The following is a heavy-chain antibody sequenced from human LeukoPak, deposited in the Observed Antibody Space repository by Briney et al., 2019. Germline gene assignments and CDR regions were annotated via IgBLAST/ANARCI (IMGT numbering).Heavy chain of an antibody. V-gene: IGHV1-18*01. J-gene: IGHJ3*02. CDR3: ARRRYYGSGSGAFDI. Sequence: GASVKVSCKASGYTFTSYDINWMRQAPGQGLEWMGWIITYNGNTNYAQNLQDRVTMTTDTSTTTAYMELRSLRSDDTAVYYCARRRYYGSGSGAFDIWGQGTTVTASS. CDR2: IITYNGNT. D-gene: IGHD3-10*01. CDR1: GYTFTSYD.